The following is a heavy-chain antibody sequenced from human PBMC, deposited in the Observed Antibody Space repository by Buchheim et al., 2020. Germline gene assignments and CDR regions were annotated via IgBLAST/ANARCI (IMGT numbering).Heavy chain of an antibody. V-gene: IGHV3-30*03. Sequence: QVQLVESGGGVVQPGRSLRLSCAASGFTFSSYGMHWVRQAPGKGLEWVAVISYDGSNKYYADSVKGRFTISRDNSKNTLYLQMNSLRAEDTAVYYCARDGSGSLDYWGQGTL. CDR3: ARDGSGSLDY. CDR2: ISYDGSNK. J-gene: IGHJ4*02. D-gene: IGHD1-26*01. CDR1: GFTFSSYG.